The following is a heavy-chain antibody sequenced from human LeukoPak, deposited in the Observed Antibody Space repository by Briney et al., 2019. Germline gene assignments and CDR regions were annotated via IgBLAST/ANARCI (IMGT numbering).Heavy chain of an antibody. V-gene: IGHV3-21*01. CDR2: ISSSSSYI. J-gene: IGHJ3*02. CDR1: GFTFSSYS. Sequence: PGGSLRLSCAASGFTFSSYSMNLVRQAPGKGLEWVSSISSSSSYIYYADSVKGRFTISRDNAKNSLYLQMNSLRAEDTAVYYCARAFLGAFDIWGQGTMVTVSS. D-gene: IGHD2/OR15-2a*01. CDR3: ARAFLGAFDI.